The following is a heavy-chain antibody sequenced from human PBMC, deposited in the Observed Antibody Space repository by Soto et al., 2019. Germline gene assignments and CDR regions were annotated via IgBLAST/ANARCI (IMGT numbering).Heavy chain of an antibody. CDR3: AFTNSGSWSYYYFGMDV. V-gene: IGHV3-23*01. CDR2: ISGSGTST. CDR1: GFTFSNYA. D-gene: IGHD6-13*01. Sequence: AGGSLRLSCAASGFTFSNYAMNWVRQAPGKGLEWVSAISGSGTSTYYAESVKGRFTISRDNSKNTLTLQMNSLRAEDTAVYNCAFTNSGSWSYYYFGMDVWGQGTTVTVSS. J-gene: IGHJ6*02.